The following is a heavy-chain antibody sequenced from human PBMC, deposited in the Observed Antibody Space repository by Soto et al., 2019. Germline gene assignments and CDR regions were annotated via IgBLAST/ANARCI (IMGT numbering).Heavy chain of an antibody. D-gene: IGHD5-12*01. CDR2: ISYDGSNK. CDR1: GFTFSSYG. Sequence: QVQLVESGGGVVQPGWSLRLSCAASGFTFSSYGMHWVRQAPGKGLEWVAVISYDGSNKYYADSVKGRFTISRDNSKNTLYLHMNSLRAEDTAVYYCAKEDGRSWIDYYYYGMDVWGQGTTVTVSS. CDR3: AKEDGRSWIDYYYYGMDV. J-gene: IGHJ6*02. V-gene: IGHV3-30*18.